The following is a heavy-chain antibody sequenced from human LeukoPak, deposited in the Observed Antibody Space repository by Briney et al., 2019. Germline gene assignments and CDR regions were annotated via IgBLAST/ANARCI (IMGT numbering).Heavy chain of an antibody. CDR3: ARRRPPRIAARVGGGFDP. D-gene: IGHD6-6*01. Sequence: GGSLRLSCAASGFTFSSYSMNWVRQAPGKGLEWVSSISTSSSYIYYADSVKGRFTISRDNAENSLYLQMNSLRAEDTAVYYCARRRPPRIAARVGGGFDPWGQGTLVTVSS. V-gene: IGHV3-21*01. CDR2: ISTSSSYI. J-gene: IGHJ5*02. CDR1: GFTFSSYS.